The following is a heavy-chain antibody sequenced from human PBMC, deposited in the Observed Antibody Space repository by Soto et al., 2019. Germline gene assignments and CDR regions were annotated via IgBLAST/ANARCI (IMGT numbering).Heavy chain of an antibody. CDR2: FSSSSAYI. Sequence: PGGSLRLSCAASGFTFSSYSMNWVRQAPGKGLEWVSSFSSSSAYIYYADSVKGRFTISRDNAKNSLFLQMNSLRAEDTAVYYCARFPEGSTQYYYDSSGYYFDYWGQGTLVTVSS. J-gene: IGHJ4*02. CDR3: ARFPEGSTQYYYDSSGYYFDY. D-gene: IGHD3-22*01. V-gene: IGHV3-21*01. CDR1: GFTFSSYS.